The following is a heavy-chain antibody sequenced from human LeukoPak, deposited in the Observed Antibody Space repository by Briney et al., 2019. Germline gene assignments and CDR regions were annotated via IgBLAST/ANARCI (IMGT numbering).Heavy chain of an antibody. Sequence: ASVKVSCKASGYTFTSYGISWVRQAPGQGLEWMGWISAYNGNTNYAQKLQGRVTMATDTSTSTAYMELRSLRSDDTAVYYCARDAYCSSTSCYGDYWGQGTLVTVSS. D-gene: IGHD2-2*01. V-gene: IGHV1-18*01. CDR2: ISAYNGNT. J-gene: IGHJ4*02. CDR3: ARDAYCSSTSCYGDY. CDR1: GYTFTSYG.